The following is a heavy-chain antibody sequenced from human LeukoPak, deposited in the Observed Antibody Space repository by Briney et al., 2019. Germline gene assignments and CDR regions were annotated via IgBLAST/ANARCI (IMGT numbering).Heavy chain of an antibody. D-gene: IGHD5-24*01. CDR3: XXXXXXXXXXDMAGFYYYMDV. J-gene: IGHJ6*03. CDR2: IKEDGTEK. CDR1: GFTFRSYG. V-gene: IGHV3-7*01. Sequence: GGSLRLSCAASGFTFRSYGMHWVRQAPGKGLEWVAKIKEDGTEKWYVDSVKGRFTISRDNAKNTLFLQMNSLRADDASIYYCXXXXXXXXXXDMAGFYYYMDVWAKGTTVTVSS.